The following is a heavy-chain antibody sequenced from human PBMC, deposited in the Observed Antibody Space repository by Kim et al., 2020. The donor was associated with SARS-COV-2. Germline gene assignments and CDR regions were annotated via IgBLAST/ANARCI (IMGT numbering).Heavy chain of an antibody. Sequence: GGSLRLSCAASGFSVDDSAMHWVRQAPGKGLEWVSGINYNSGRIGYADSVKGRFTISRYNAKKSLYLQMNSLRDEDTAWYYCAKARLTDSNWFDPWGQGT. D-gene: IGHD6-25*01. CDR3: AKARLTDSNWFDP. V-gene: IGHV3-9*01. J-gene: IGHJ5*02. CDR2: INYNSGRI. CDR1: GFSVDDSA.